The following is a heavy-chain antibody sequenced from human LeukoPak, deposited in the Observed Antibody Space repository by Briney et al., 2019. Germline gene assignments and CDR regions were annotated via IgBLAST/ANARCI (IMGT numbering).Heavy chain of an antibody. CDR2: INHSGST. CDR3: ARAPLFGGSYYALLTRYYMDV. D-gene: IGHD1-26*01. Sequence: SETLSLTCAVYGGSFSGYYWSWIRQPPGKWLEWIGEINHSGSTNYNPSLKSRVTISVDTSKNQFSLKLSSVTAADTAVYYCARAPLFGGSYYALLTRYYMDVWGKGTTVTVSS. J-gene: IGHJ6*03. CDR1: GGSFSGYY. V-gene: IGHV4-34*01.